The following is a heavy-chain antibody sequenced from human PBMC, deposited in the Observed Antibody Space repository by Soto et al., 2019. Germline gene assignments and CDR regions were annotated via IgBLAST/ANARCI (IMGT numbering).Heavy chain of an antibody. D-gene: IGHD4-17*01. V-gene: IGHV1-18*01. J-gene: IGHJ4*02. CDR2: ISAHSSVT. CDR3: ARGDFGDYRTCDY. Sequence: QVQLLQSGAELKKPGASVKVSCKTSGYTFDIYGITWLRQAPGQGLEWVGGISAHSSVTHYSQNLQGRVTMTTDTPTSTAYRELRSLRSDDTAVYYWARGDFGDYRTCDYWGQGTLVTVSS. CDR1: GYTFDIYG.